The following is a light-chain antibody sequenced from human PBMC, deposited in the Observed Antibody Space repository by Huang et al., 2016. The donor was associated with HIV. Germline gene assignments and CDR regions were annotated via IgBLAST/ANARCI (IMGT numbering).Light chain of an antibody. CDR2: DAS. J-gene: IGKJ3*01. Sequence: EIVLTQSPATLSLSPGERATLSCRASQSVSSYLAWYQQKPGQAPRLLIYDASNRATGIPARFSGSGSGTDCTLTISSLEPEDFAVYYCQQRSNWSFAFGPGTKVDIK. V-gene: IGKV3-11*01. CDR1: QSVSSY. CDR3: QQRSNWSFA.